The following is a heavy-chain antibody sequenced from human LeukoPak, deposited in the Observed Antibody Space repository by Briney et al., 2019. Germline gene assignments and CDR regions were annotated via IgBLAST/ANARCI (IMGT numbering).Heavy chain of an antibody. CDR1: GDSITSSSHY. CDR2: IHHTGRN. J-gene: IGHJ3*02. V-gene: IGHV4-39*01. Sequence: SETLSLTCTVSGDSITSSSHYWGWIRQPPGKTLEWIGSIHHTGRNYSNAALKSRVHISMGMSKSQFSLKLNSVTAADSGVYYCVAEMTASAAFDIWGRGTLVAVSS. D-gene: IGHD2-21*02. CDR3: VAEMTASAAFDI.